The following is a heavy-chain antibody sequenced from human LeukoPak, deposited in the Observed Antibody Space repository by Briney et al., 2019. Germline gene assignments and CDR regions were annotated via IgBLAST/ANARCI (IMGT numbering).Heavy chain of an antibody. D-gene: IGHD3-16*01. Sequence: SGPTLVNPTQTLTLSCTFSGFSLSTRGVGVGWIRHPPGKALDWLALIYWDDDKRYSPSLKSRLTITKDTSKNQVVLTMTNMDPVDTATYYCAHRRGAHPIDYWGQGTLVTVSS. CDR3: AHRRGAHPIDY. CDR1: GFSLSTRGVG. J-gene: IGHJ4*02. CDR2: IYWDDDK. V-gene: IGHV2-5*02.